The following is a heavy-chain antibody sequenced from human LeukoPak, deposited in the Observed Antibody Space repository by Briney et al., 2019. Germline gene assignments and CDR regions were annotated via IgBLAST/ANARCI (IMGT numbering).Heavy chain of an antibody. Sequence: PGGSLRLSCAASGFTFDDYGMSWVRQAPGKGLEWVSGINWNGGSTGYADSVKGRFTISRDNAKNSLYLQMNSLRAEDTALYYCARRVDGSGRYRGYYYYYMDVWGKGTTVTISS. CDR3: ARRVDGSGRYRGYYYYYMDV. V-gene: IGHV3-20*04. J-gene: IGHJ6*03. CDR2: INWNGGST. CDR1: GFTFDDYG. D-gene: IGHD3-10*01.